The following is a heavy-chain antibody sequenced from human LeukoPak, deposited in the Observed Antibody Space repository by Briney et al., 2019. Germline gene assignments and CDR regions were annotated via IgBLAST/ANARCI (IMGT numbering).Heavy chain of an antibody. CDR2: INAGNGNT. CDR3: ARDGDFYGGQFDY. J-gene: IGHJ4*02. V-gene: IGHV1-3*01. CDR1: GYTFTSYA. Sequence: ASVKVSCKASGYTFTSYAMHWVRQAPGQRLEWMGWINAGNGNTKYSQKSQGRVTITRDTSASTAYMELSSLRSEDTAVYYCARDGDFYGGQFDYWGQGTLVTVSS. D-gene: IGHD4-23*01.